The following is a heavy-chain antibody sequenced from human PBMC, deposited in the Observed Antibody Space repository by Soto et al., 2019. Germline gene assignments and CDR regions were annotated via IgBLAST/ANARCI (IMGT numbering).Heavy chain of an antibody. V-gene: IGHV2-5*02. CDR1: GFSLSTSGLG. Sequence: QITLKESGPTLVKPTQTLTLTCTFSGFSLSTSGLGVGWIRQPPGKALEWLALIYWDDDKRYSPSLKSRLTIXKXSSKNPVVLTMTNMDPVDTATYYCAHSIVTASLLDYWGQGTLVTVSS. CDR2: IYWDDDK. J-gene: IGHJ4*02. CDR3: AHSIVTASLLDY. D-gene: IGHD2-21*02.